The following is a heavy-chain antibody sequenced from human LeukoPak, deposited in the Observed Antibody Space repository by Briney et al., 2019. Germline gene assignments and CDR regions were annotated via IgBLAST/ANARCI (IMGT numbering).Heavy chain of an antibody. D-gene: IGHD4-11*01. CDR2: IYYSGST. V-gene: IGHV4-39*01. Sequence: PSETLSLTCTVSGGSLSSSSSYWGWIRQPPGKGLEWIGSIYYSGSTFYNPSLKSRFTISVDTSKNQFSLKLSSVTAADTAVYYCARHKTTVTTVPFDYWGQGTLVTASS. J-gene: IGHJ4*02. CDR1: GGSLSSSSSY. CDR3: ARHKTTVTTVPFDY.